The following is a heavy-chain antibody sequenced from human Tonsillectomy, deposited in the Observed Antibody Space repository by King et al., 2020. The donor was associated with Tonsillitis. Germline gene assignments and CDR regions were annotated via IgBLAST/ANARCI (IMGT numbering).Heavy chain of an antibody. J-gene: IGHJ3*02. CDR1: GFTFSNYA. CDR3: AKEPAASAGDAFYI. D-gene: IGHD6-13*01. Sequence: VQLVESGGGLVQPGGSLRLSCAASGFTFSNYAMSWVRQAPGKGLEWVSAVSGAGGSTYYADSVKGRFTISRDNSKSTLYLQMSSLRADDTSVYYCAKEPAASAGDAFYIWGQGTMVTVSS. V-gene: IGHV3-23*04. CDR2: VSGAGGST.